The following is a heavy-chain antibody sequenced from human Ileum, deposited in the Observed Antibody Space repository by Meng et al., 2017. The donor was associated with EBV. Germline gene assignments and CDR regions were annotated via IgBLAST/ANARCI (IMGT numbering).Heavy chain of an antibody. CDR3: ARVGQWLPIDY. D-gene: IGHD6-19*01. CDR1: GGSISSSNW. V-gene: IGHV4-4*02. Sequence: QVQTRDPAPGLVNASGTLSLPCAVSGGSISSSNWWSWVRQPPGKGLEWIGEIYHSGSTNYNPSLKSRVTISVDKSKNQFSLNLSSVTAADTAVYYCARVGQWLPIDYWGQGTLVTASS. CDR2: IYHSGST. J-gene: IGHJ4*02.